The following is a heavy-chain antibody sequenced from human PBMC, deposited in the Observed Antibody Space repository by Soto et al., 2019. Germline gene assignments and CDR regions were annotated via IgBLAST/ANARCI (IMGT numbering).Heavy chain of an antibody. V-gene: IGHV3-23*01. D-gene: IGHD3-10*01. CDR2: ISGSGSST. CDR3: AVYGSGSYYSYYYYGMDV. CDR1: GFTFSIYA. Sequence: GGSLKLSCAASGFTFSIYAMSWVRKAPGKGLEWVSAISGSGSSTYYADSVKGRFTISRDNSKNTLYLQMNSLRAEDTAVYYYAVYGSGSYYSYYYYGMDVWGQGTPVTVSS. J-gene: IGHJ6*02.